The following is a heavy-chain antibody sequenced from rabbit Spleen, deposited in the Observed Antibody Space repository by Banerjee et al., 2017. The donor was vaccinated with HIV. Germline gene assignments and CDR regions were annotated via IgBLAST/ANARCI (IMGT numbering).Heavy chain of an antibody. CDR2: IDTGSSGFT. CDR3: ARDNGSGDYIDVYFDL. Sequence: EESGGDLVKPGASLTLTCTASGFPFSGRQYMCWVRQAPGKGLEWIACIDTGSSGFTYFASWATGRFTISKTSSTTVTLQMTSLTVADTATYFCARDNGSGDYIDVYFDLWGPGTLVTVS. D-gene: IGHD1-1*01. V-gene: IGHV1S40*01. CDR1: GFPFSGRQY. J-gene: IGHJ4*01.